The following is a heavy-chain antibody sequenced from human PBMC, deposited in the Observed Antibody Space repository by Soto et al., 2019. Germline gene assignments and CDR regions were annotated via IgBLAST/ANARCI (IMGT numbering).Heavy chain of an antibody. D-gene: IGHD5-12*01. J-gene: IGHJ5*02. Sequence: SETLSLTCTVSGGSISSYYWSWIRQPPGKGLEWIGYIYYSGSTNYNPSLKSRVTISVDTSKNQFSLKLSSVTAADTAVYYCARHRYAFNWFDPWGQGTLVTVSS. CDR3: ARHRYAFNWFDP. CDR2: IYYSGST. V-gene: IGHV4-59*08. CDR1: GGSISSYY.